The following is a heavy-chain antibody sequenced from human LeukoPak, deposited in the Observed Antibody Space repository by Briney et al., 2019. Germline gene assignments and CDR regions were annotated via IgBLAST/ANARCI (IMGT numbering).Heavy chain of an antibody. D-gene: IGHD4-17*01. CDR3: ARAGYGDSGHYFDY. Sequence: PGGSLRLSCAASGFTFSTCGMHWVRQAPGKGLEWVAVISYDGSNKYYADSVKGRFTISRDNSKNTLYLQMNSLRAEDTAVYYCARAGYGDSGHYFDYWGQGTLVTVSS. V-gene: IGHV3-30*19. CDR1: GFTFSTCG. CDR2: ISYDGSNK. J-gene: IGHJ4*02.